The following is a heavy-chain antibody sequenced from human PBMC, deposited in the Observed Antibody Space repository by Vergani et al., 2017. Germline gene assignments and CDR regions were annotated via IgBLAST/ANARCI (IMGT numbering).Heavy chain of an antibody. CDR3: VKSFYQKMGYVNPNYYMDV. J-gene: IGHJ6*03. Sequence: EVQLLESGGGLVQPGGSLRLSCAASGFTFSNYAMSWVRQAPGKGLEWVSDIVNSGPGTYYTDSVKGRFTISRDNSKNTLSLQMSSLRAEDTAIYYCVKSFYQKMGYVNPNYYMDVWGKGTTVIVSS. D-gene: IGHD3-16*01. CDR1: GFTFSNYA. CDR2: IVNSGPGT. V-gene: IGHV3-23*01.